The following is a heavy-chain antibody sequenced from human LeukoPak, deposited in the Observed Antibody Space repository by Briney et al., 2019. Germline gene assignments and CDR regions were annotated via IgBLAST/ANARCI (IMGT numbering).Heavy chain of an antibody. J-gene: IGHJ4*02. D-gene: IGHD4-23*01. CDR1: GYTFTGYY. CDR2: INPNSGGT. Sequence: ASVKVSCKASGYTFTGYYMHWVRQAPGQGLEWMGWINPNSGGTNYAQKFQGRVTMTRDTSISTAYMELSRLRSEDTAVYYCAILDDGGNSGGTFDYWGQGTLVTVSS. CDR3: AILDDGGNSGGTFDY. V-gene: IGHV1-2*02.